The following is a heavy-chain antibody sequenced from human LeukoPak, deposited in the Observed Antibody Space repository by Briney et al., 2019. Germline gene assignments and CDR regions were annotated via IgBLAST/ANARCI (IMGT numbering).Heavy chain of an antibody. CDR1: GDSISYYY. V-gene: IGHV4-59*01. CDR3: ARTTMVRGTYYMDV. Sequence: SETLSLTCTVSGDSISYYYWSWIRQPAGKGVQWIGCIHYSGSTNYNPSLKSRVTISVDTSKNQFSLKLSSVTAADTAVYYCARTTMVRGTYYMDVWGKGTTVTISS. CDR2: IHYSGST. D-gene: IGHD3-10*01. J-gene: IGHJ6*03.